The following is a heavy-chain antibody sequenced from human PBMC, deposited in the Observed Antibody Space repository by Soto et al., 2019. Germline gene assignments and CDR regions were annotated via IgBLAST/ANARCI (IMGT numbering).Heavy chain of an antibody. CDR3: ATEFDH. Sequence: GGPLRLSCAASGFTFTNAWMHWVRQAPGKGLKWVGRIKSQTDSATTDCAAPVKGIFTISRDDSKDTLYLHLNSLNTEDTAVYYCATEFDHWGPGTLVTVSS. CDR1: GFTFTNAW. CDR2: IKSQTDSATT. V-gene: IGHV3-15*01. J-gene: IGHJ5*02.